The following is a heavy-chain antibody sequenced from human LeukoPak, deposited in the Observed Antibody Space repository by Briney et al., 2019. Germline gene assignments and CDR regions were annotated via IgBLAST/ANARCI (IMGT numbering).Heavy chain of an antibody. CDR3: AKDISRNFVVVPAADY. J-gene: IGHJ4*02. V-gene: IGHV3-43*02. CDR2: ISGDGGST. Sequence: GGSLRLSCAASGFTFDDYAMHWVRQPPGKSLEWVSLISGDGGSTYYADSVKGRFTVSRDNSKNSLYLQMNSLRTEDTALYYCAKDISRNFVVVPAADYWGQGTMVTVSS. CDR1: GFTFDDYA. D-gene: IGHD2-2*01.